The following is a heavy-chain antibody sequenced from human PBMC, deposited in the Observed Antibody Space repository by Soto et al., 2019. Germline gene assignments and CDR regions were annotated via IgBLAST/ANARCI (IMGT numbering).Heavy chain of an antibody. CDR3: ATARRAYYYDSSAYPTSGPTFDY. J-gene: IGHJ4*02. CDR1: GYTLTELS. D-gene: IGHD3-22*01. V-gene: IGHV1-24*01. Sequence: ASVKVACKVSGYTLTELSMHWVRQAPGKGLEGRGCFDPEDGETIYAQKFQGRVTMTEDTSTDTAYMELSSLRSEDTAVYYCATARRAYYYDSSAYPTSGPTFDYWGQGTLVTVPQ. CDR2: FDPEDGET.